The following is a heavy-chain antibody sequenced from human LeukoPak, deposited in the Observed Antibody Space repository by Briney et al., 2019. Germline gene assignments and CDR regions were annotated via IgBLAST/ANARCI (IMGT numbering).Heavy chain of an antibody. CDR1: GFTFRTYE. D-gene: IGHD4-23*01. Sequence: GGSLRLSCAASGFTFRTYEMSWVRQAPGKGLEWVSYISGTSSIIQYADSVKGRFTISRDNAKNSLYLQMNSLRAEDTAVYYCARDLNYGNSNPYYFDYWGPGTLVTVSS. J-gene: IGHJ4*02. V-gene: IGHV3-48*03. CDR2: ISGTSSII. CDR3: ARDLNYGNSNPYYFDY.